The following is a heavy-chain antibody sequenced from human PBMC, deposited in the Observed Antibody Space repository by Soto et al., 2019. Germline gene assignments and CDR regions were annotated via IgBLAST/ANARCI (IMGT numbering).Heavy chain of an antibody. D-gene: IGHD5-12*01. CDR3: AKDLYSPRIRRGYNFGLDY. Sequence: EVQLLESGGGLVQPGGSLRLSCAASGFTFSSYAMSWVRQAPGKGLEWVSAISGSGGSTYYADSVKGRFTISRDNSKNTLYLQMNSLRAEDTAVYYCAKDLYSPRIRRGYNFGLDYWGQGTLVTVSS. J-gene: IGHJ4*02. CDR1: GFTFSSYA. V-gene: IGHV3-23*01. CDR2: ISGSGGST.